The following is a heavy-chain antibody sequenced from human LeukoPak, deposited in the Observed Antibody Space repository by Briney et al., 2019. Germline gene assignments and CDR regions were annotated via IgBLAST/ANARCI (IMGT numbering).Heavy chain of an antibody. CDR1: GFSFSTYA. V-gene: IGHV3-33*01. D-gene: IGHD6-13*01. CDR2: IWSDASNQ. CDR3: ATERDSSWTFDS. J-gene: IGHJ4*02. Sequence: GMSLRLSCEASGFSFSTYAMHWVRQAPGKGLDWVAMIWSDASNQYHADSVKGRFTISRDNSKNTLYLQMNSLRAEDTAVYYCATERDSSWTFDSWGQGTLVTVSS.